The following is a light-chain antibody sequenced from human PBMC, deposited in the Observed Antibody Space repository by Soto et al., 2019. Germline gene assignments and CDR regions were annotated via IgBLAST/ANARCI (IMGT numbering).Light chain of an antibody. CDR2: GNS. J-gene: IGLJ2*01. CDR1: SSNIGAGYD. V-gene: IGLV1-40*01. Sequence: QSVLTQPPSVSGAPGQRVPISCTGSSSNIGAGYDVHWYQQLPGTAPKLLIYGNSNRPSGVPDRFSGSKSGTSASLAITGLQAEDEADYYCQSYDSSLSGCVFGGGTKVTVL. CDR3: QSYDSSLSGCV.